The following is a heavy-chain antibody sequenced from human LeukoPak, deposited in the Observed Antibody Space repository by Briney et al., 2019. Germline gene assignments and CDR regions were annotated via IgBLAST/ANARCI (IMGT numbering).Heavy chain of an antibody. Sequence: PGGSLRPSCVASGFTFSRYGMHWVRQAPGKGLEWVTFIRYDGSNKYYADSVKGRFTISRDNSKNTLYLQMNSLRAEDTAVYYCATATESAFDIWGQGTMVTVSS. J-gene: IGHJ3*02. V-gene: IGHV3-30*02. CDR3: ATATESAFDI. CDR1: GFTFSRYG. CDR2: IRYDGSNK.